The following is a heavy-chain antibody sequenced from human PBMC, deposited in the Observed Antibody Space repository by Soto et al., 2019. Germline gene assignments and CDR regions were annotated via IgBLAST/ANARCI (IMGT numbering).Heavy chain of an antibody. D-gene: IGHD1-26*01. J-gene: IGHJ4*02. Sequence: QVQLVESGGGVVQPGRSLRLSCAASGFTFSSYGMHWVRQAPGKGLEWVAVISYDGSNKYYADSVKGRFTISRDNSKNTLYLQMNSLRAEDTAVYYCAKGEVTELSPFDYWGQGTLVTVSS. V-gene: IGHV3-30*18. CDR1: GFTFSSYG. CDR2: ISYDGSNK. CDR3: AKGEVTELSPFDY.